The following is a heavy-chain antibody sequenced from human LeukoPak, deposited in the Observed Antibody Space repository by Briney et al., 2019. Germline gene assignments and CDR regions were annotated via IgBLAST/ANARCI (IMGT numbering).Heavy chain of an antibody. CDR3: ARNLGGYDSSGLDY. CDR2: ISSSSSYI. Sequence: PGGSLRLSCAASGFTFSSYSMNWVRQAPGKGLEWVSSISSSSSYIYYADSVKGRFTISRDNAKNSLYLQMNSLRAEDTAVYYCARNLGGYDSSGLDYWGQGTLVTVSS. V-gene: IGHV3-21*01. CDR1: GFTFSSYS. D-gene: IGHD3-22*01. J-gene: IGHJ4*02.